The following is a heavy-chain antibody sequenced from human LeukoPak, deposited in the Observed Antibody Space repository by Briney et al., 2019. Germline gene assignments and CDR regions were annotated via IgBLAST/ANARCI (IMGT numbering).Heavy chain of an antibody. Sequence: GMSLRLSCAASGFTFSRYAMHWVRQAPGKGLEWVAVIWYDGSNQYYVDSVKGRFTISRDNSKKMLYLQMNSLRAEDTAVYYCARDWYYDSSGYLPYWGQGTLVIVSS. CDR3: ARDWYYDSSGYLPY. CDR2: IWYDGSNQ. D-gene: IGHD3-22*01. V-gene: IGHV3-33*01. CDR1: GFTFSRYA. J-gene: IGHJ4*02.